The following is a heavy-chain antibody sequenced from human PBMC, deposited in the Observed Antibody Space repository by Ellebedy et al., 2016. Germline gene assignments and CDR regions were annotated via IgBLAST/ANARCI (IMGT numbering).Heavy chain of an antibody. CDR2: ISAYSGGT. D-gene: IGHD6-19*01. J-gene: IGHJ6*02. CDR3: ARVRLVEAVTPYYYYYGMDV. CDR1: GYTFTSYG. Sequence: ASVKVSCXASGYTFTSYGISWVRQAPGQGLEWMGWISAYSGGTNYAQKFQGRVTMTRDTSISTAYMELSRLRSDDTAVYYCARVRLVEAVTPYYYYYGMDVWGQGTTVTVSS. V-gene: IGHV1-2*02.